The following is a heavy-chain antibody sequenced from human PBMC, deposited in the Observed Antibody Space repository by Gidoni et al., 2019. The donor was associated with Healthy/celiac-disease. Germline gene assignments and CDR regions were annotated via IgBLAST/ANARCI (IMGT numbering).Heavy chain of an antibody. CDR2: INHSGST. Sequence: QVQLQQWGAGLLKPSETLSLTCAVYGGSFSGYSWSCIRQPPGKGLEWIGEINHSGSTNYNPSLKSRDTRSVDTSKNQFSLKLSSVTAADTAVYYCSPNWGSGNWFDPWGQGTLVTVSS. J-gene: IGHJ5*02. D-gene: IGHD7-27*01. CDR3: SPNWGSGNWFDP. CDR1: GGSFSGYS. V-gene: IGHV4-34*01.